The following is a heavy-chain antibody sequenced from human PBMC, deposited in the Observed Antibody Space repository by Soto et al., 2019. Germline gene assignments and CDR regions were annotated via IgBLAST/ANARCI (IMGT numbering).Heavy chain of an antibody. J-gene: IGHJ3*02. Sequence: PSETLSLTCTVSGGSISSGGYYWSWILQHPGKGLEWIGYIYYSGSTYYNPSLKSRVTISVDTSKNQFSLKLSSVTAADTAVYYCARDRSPRDSSGYPDHHYAFDIWGQGTMVTVSS. CDR3: ARDRSPRDSSGYPDHHYAFDI. V-gene: IGHV4-31*03. CDR2: IYYSGST. CDR1: GGSISSGGYY. D-gene: IGHD3-22*01.